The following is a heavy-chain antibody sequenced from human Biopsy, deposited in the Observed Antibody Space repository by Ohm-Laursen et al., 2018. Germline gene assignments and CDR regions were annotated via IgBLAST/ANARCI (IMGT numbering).Heavy chain of an antibody. CDR1: GGSITDDY. J-gene: IGHJ3*01. V-gene: IGHV4-59*01. CDR3: ARLYRLDDYWNDDPPDAFDV. Sequence: SQTLSLTCTVSGGSITDDYWSWIRQSPGKGLEWIGFISKGGDTTYNPSLRGRVAISVDTSKNQFSLKLSSVTAAGTAIFFCARLYRLDDYWNDDPPDAFDVWGQGTRATVSS. D-gene: IGHD1-1*01. CDR2: ISKGGDT.